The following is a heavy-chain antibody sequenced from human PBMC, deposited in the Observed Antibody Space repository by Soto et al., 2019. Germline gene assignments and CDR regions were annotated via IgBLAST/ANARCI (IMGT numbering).Heavy chain of an antibody. CDR3: TRGIYDYGDYAGFDF. CDR1: GFTFNTYW. V-gene: IGHV3-74*01. D-gene: IGHD4-17*01. Sequence: EVQLVESGGGLVQPGGSLRLSCAASGFTFNTYWMQWVRQGPGKGPEWVSRLNSVGSFTSYADSVKGRFTVSRDNAKNTVYLQMNSLRVEDTAVYYCTRGIYDYGDYAGFDFWGQGTLVTVSS. CDR2: LNSVGSFT. J-gene: IGHJ4*02.